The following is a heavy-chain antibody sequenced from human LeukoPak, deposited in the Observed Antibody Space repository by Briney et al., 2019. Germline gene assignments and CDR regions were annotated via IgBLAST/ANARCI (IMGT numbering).Heavy chain of an antibody. CDR2: IYYSGST. CDR3: AREEYGDYYFDY. Sequence: PSQTLSLTCTVSGGSISSGDYYWGWIRQPPGKGLEWIGSIYYSGSTYYNPSLKSRVTISVDTSKNQFSLKLSSVTAADTAVYYCAREEYGDYYFDYWGQGTLVTVSS. J-gene: IGHJ4*02. D-gene: IGHD4-17*01. CDR1: GGSISSGDYY. V-gene: IGHV4-39*02.